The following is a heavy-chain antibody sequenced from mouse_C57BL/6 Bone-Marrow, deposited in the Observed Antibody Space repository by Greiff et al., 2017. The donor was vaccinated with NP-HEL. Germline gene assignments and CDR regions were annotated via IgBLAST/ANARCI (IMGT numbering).Heavy chain of an antibody. D-gene: IGHD4-1*01. V-gene: IGHV1-52*01. Sequence: QVQLQQPGAELVRPGSSVKLSCKASGYTFTSYWMHWVKQRPLQGLEWIGNIDPSDSETHYNQKFKDKATLTVDKSSSTAYMQLSSLTSEDSAVYYWASGALGRDAMDYWGQGTSVTVSS. CDR2: IDPSDSET. CDR1: GYTFTSYW. CDR3: ASGALGRDAMDY. J-gene: IGHJ4*01.